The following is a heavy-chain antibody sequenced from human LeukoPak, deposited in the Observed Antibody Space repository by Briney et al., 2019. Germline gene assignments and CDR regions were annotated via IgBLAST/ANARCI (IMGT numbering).Heavy chain of an antibody. CDR1: GFTFSSYA. J-gene: IGHJ3*02. CDR2: ISGSGGST. D-gene: IGHD4-11*01. Sequence: HPGGSLRLSRAASGFTFSSYAMSWVRQAPGKGLEWVSSISGSGGSTYYADSVKGRFTITRDNAKNSLYLQMNSLRAEDTALYYCARDQDSNYADSIPFDIWGQGTMVTVSS. V-gene: IGHV3-23*01. CDR3: ARDQDSNYADSIPFDI.